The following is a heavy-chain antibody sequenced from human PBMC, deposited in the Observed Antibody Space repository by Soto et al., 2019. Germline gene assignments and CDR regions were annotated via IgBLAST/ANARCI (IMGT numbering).Heavy chain of an antibody. CDR2: IWYDGSNK. D-gene: IGHD4-17*01. V-gene: IGHV3-33*01. J-gene: IGHJ6*03. CDR3: AREFIKGRYGATYMDV. Sequence: QVQLVESGGGVVQPGRSLRLSCAASGFTFSSYGMHWVRQAPGKGLEWVAVIWYDGSNKYYADSVKGRFTISRDNSKNTLYLQMNSLRAEDTAVYYCAREFIKGRYGATYMDVWGKGTTVTVSS. CDR1: GFTFSSYG.